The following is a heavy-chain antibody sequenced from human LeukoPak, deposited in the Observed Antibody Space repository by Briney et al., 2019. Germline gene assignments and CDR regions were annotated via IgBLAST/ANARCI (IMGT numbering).Heavy chain of an antibody. CDR2: ISSSSSYI. CDR1: GFTFSSYS. Sequence: PGGSLRLSCAASGFTFSSYSMNWVRQAPGKGLEWVSSISSSSSYIYYADSVKGRFTISRDNAKNSLYLQMNSLRAEDTAVYYCARTIRFLEWLLLDYWGQGTLVTVSS. V-gene: IGHV3-21*01. CDR3: ARTIRFLEWLLLDY. J-gene: IGHJ4*02. D-gene: IGHD3-3*01.